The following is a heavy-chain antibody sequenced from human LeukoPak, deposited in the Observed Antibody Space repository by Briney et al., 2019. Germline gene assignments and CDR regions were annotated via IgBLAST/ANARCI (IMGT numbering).Heavy chain of an antibody. V-gene: IGHV4-59*01. Sequence: SETLSLTCTVSGGSISSYYWSWIRQPPGKGLEWIGYIYYSWSTNYNPSLKSRVTISVDTSKNQFSLKLSSVTAADTAVYYCARGGAYYYDSSGYSDFDYWGQGNLVTVSS. CDR3: ARGGAYYYDSSGYSDFDY. CDR2: IYYSWST. CDR1: GGSISSYY. J-gene: IGHJ4*02. D-gene: IGHD3-22*01.